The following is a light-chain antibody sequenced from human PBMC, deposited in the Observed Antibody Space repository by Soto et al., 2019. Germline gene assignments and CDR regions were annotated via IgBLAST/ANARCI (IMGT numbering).Light chain of an antibody. CDR1: QSISSW. CDR2: KAS. V-gene: IGKV1-5*03. J-gene: IGKJ1*01. CDR3: LHYGSSPET. Sequence: DIQMTQSPSTLSASVGDRVTITCRASQSISSWLAWYQQKPGKAPKFLIYKASNLESGVPSRFSGGGSGTEFTLTISSLQPDDFATYYCLHYGSSPETFGQGTKVDIK.